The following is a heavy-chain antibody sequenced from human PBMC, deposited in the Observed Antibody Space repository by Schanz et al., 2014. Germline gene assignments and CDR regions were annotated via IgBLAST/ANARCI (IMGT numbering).Heavy chain of an antibody. J-gene: IGHJ6*03. V-gene: IGHV3-9*02. CDR3: AKGSRSGSKVMDV. CDR1: GFNSDDYA. CDR2: IPWNGAAI. D-gene: IGHD3-10*01. Sequence: EVQVVESGGGLVQPGGSLRLSCTASGFNSDDYAMHWVPPAPGKGLEWVSNIPWNGAAIGYAGSVRGRFTISRDSAKNSLYLQMNSLRPEDTALYYCAKGSRSGSKVMDVWGKGTTVTVSS.